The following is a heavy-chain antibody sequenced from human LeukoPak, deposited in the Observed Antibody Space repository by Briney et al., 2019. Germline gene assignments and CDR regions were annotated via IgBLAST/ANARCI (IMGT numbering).Heavy chain of an antibody. CDR2: ISPDGSYT. CDR1: GFTFSTYW. CDR3: ARAKYCGANCYKGFDS. V-gene: IGHV3-74*01. J-gene: IGHJ4*02. D-gene: IGHD2-21*02. Sequence: GGSLRLSCAASGFTFSTYWMHWVRQAPGKGPVWVSRISPDGSYTTYADSVRGRFTMSRDNAKNTLYLQVNSLGAGDTAVYYCARAKYCGANCYKGFDSWGQGTLVTVSS.